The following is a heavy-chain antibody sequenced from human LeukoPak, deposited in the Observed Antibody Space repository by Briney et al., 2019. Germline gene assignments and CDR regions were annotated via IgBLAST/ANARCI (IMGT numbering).Heavy chain of an antibody. V-gene: IGHV3-21*01. CDR3: AVHDYSNSYFDY. CDR1: GFTFSSYW. J-gene: IGHJ4*02. CDR2: ISSSSSYI. Sequence: GGSLRLSCAASGFTFSSYWMHWVRQAPGKGLEWVSSISSSSSYIYYADSVKGRFTISRDNAKNSLYLQMNSLRAEDTAVYYCAVHDYSNSYFDYWGQGTLVTVSS. D-gene: IGHD4-11*01.